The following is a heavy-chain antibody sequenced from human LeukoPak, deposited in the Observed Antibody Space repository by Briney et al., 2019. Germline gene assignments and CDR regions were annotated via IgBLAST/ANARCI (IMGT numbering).Heavy chain of an antibody. CDR3: AGETCSSTSCYSAPENWFDP. Sequence: GASVKVSCKASGGTFSSYAISWVRQAPGQGLEWMGGIIPIFGTANYAQKFQGRVTITADESTSTAYMELSSLRSEDTAVYYCAGETCSSTSCYSAPENWFDPWGQGTLVTVSS. J-gene: IGHJ5*02. D-gene: IGHD2-2*01. CDR2: IIPIFGTA. V-gene: IGHV1-69*13. CDR1: GGTFSSYA.